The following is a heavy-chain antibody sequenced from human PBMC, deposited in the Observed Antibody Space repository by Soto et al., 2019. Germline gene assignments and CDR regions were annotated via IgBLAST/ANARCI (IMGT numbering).Heavy chain of an antibody. CDR2: ISSSGSTI. Sequence: GGSLRLSCAASGFTFSDYYMSWIRQAPGKGLEWVSYISSSGSTIYYADSVKGRFTISRDNAKNSLYLQMNSLRAEDTAVYYCARGDDHCSSTRACIPEKNYYYYYMDVWGKGTTVTVSS. CDR3: ARGDDHCSSTRACIPEKNYYYYYMDV. J-gene: IGHJ6*03. D-gene: IGHD2-2*01. CDR1: GFTFSDYY. V-gene: IGHV3-11*01.